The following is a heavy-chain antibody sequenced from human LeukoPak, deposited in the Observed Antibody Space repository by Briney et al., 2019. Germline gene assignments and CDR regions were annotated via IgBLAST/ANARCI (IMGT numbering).Heavy chain of an antibody. V-gene: IGHV3-30*18. CDR3: AKDPTGRYFDWRAYFDY. J-gene: IGHJ4*02. D-gene: IGHD3-9*01. Sequence: GGSLRLSCAASGFTFSSYAMSWVRQAPGKGLEWVAVISYDGSNKYYADSVKGRFTISRDNSKNTLYLQMNSLRAEDTAVYYCAKDPTGRYFDWRAYFDYWGQGTLVTVSS. CDR2: ISYDGSNK. CDR1: GFTFSSYA.